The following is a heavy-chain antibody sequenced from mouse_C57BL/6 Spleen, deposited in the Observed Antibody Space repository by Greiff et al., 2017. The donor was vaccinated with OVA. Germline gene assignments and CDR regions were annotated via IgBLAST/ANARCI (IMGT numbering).Heavy chain of an antibody. CDR1: GFNIKDDY. D-gene: IGHD1-1*01. V-gene: IGHV14-4*01. CDR2: IDPENGDT. CDR3: TSHYYGSTWFAY. Sequence: EVNVVESGAELVRPGASVKLSCTASGFNIKDDYMHWVKQRPEQGLEWIGWIDPENGDTEYASKFQGKATITADTSSNTAYLQLSSLTSEDTAVYYCTSHYYGSTWFAYWGQGTLVTVSA. J-gene: IGHJ3*01.